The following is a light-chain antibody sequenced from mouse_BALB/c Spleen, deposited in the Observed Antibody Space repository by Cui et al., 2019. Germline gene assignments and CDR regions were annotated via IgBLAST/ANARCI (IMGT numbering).Light chain of an antibody. J-gene: IGKJ5*01. CDR1: QSLLNSGNQKNY. Sequence: DIVMTQSPSPLTVTAGEKVTMSCKSSQSLLNSGNQKNYLTWYQQKPGQPPKLLIYWASTRESGVPDRFTGSGSGTDFTLTISSVQAEDLAVYYCQNDYSYPLTFGAGTKLELK. V-gene: IGKV8-19*01. CDR3: QNDYSYPLT. CDR2: WAS.